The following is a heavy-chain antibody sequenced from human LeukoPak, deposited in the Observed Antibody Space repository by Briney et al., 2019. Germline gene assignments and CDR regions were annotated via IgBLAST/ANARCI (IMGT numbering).Heavy chain of an antibody. J-gene: IGHJ4*02. V-gene: IGHV3-30-3*01. Sequence: PGGSLRLSCAASGFTFSSYAMHWVRQAPGKGLEWVAVISYDGSNKYYADSVKGRFTISRDNSKNTLYLQMNSLRAGDTAVYYCARVRRAYCGGDCYSGVDYWGQGTLVTVSS. D-gene: IGHD2-21*02. CDR2: ISYDGSNK. CDR3: ARVRRAYCGGDCYSGVDY. CDR1: GFTFSSYA.